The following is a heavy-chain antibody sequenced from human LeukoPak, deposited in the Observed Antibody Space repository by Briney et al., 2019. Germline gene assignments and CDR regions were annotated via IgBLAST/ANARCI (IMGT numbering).Heavy chain of an antibody. D-gene: IGHD6-13*01. Sequence: SETLSLTCAVYGGSFSGHYWSWIRQPPGKGLEWIGEISHSGSTNYNPSLKSRVTISVDTSKNQFSLKLSSVTAADTAVYYCARVYYSNSYDYWYFDLWGRGTLVTVSS. J-gene: IGHJ2*01. CDR2: ISHSGST. CDR1: GGSFSGHY. CDR3: ARVYYSNSYDYWYFDL. V-gene: IGHV4-34*01.